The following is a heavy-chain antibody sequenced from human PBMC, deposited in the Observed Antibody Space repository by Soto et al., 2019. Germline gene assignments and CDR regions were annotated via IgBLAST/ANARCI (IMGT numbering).Heavy chain of an antibody. CDR2: IIPFFGTA. Sequence: SVKVSCKTSGGTFSTFGISWVRQAPGQGLEWMGGIIPFFGTAEYSQKFEDRITITADESTNTVYMDLRSLTSEDTAIYYCARTAPMDAGDKYYYGFWGQGTLVTVSS. CDR3: ARTAPMDAGDKYYYGF. J-gene: IGHJ4*02. CDR1: GGTFSTFG. V-gene: IGHV1-69*13. D-gene: IGHD3-10*01.